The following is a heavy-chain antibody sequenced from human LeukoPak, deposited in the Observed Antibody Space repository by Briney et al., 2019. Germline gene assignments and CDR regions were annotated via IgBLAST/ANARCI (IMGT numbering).Heavy chain of an antibody. V-gene: IGHV3-21*01. J-gene: IGHJ4*02. CDR3: ARDPWGKRVVVPAANDY. CDR1: GFTFSSYS. Sequence: GGSLRLSCAASGFTFSSYSMTWVRQAPGKGLEWVSSISSSSSYIYYADSVKGRFTISRDNAKNSLYLQMNSLRAEDTAVYYCARDPWGKRVVVPAANDYWGQGTLVTVSS. CDR2: ISSSSSYI. D-gene: IGHD2-2*01.